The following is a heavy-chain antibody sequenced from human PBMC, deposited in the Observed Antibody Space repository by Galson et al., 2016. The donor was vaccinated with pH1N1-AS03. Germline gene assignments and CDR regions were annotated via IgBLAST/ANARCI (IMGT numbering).Heavy chain of an antibody. CDR2: ISGNGYST. D-gene: IGHD6-13*01. CDR3: ARGPVSYSNYWFPPPDY. J-gene: IGHJ4*02. CDR1: GFTFSSYA. V-gene: IGHV3-64*01. Sequence: SLRLSCAASGFTFSSYAMHWVRQAPGKGLGYVSAISGNGYSTYYANSVKGRFTISRDNSKSTLFLQMGSLRPEDRAVYYRARGPVSYSNYWFPPPDYWGQGTLVTVSS.